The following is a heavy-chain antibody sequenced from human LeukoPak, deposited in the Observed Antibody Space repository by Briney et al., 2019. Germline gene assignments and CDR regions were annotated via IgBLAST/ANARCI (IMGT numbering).Heavy chain of an antibody. V-gene: IGHV4-39*01. CDR3: AKQTELGLGEGGGYYFDY. CDR1: GGSISSGSYY. CDR2: IYHSGST. Sequence: PSETLSLTCTVSGGSISSGSYYCGWIRQPPGKGLEWIGSIYHSGSTNYNPSLKSRITISVDTSKNQFSLRLSSVTAADTAVYYCAKQTELGLGEGGGYYFDYWGQGTLVTVSS. D-gene: IGHD3-10*01. J-gene: IGHJ4*02.